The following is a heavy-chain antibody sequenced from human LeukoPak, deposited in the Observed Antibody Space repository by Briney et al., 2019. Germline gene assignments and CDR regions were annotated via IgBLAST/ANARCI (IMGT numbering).Heavy chain of an antibody. CDR2: ISHGGST. Sequence: SETLSLTCAVYGGSFSGSYWSWIRQPPGKGLEWIGEISHGGSTNYNPSLKSRVTISIDTSKNQFSLKLRSVSAADTAVYFCTRSPPPGATAYGVVDLWGQGTLVTVSS. V-gene: IGHV4-34*01. D-gene: IGHD3-16*01. CDR3: TRSPPPGATAYGVVDL. J-gene: IGHJ4*02. CDR1: GGSFSGSY.